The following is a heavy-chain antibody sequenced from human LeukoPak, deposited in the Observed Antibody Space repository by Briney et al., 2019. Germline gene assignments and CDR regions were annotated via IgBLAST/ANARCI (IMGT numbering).Heavy chain of an antibody. V-gene: IGHV4-61*05. Sequence: KPSETLSLTCTVSGGSISSSSYYWGWIRQPPGKGLEWIGYIYYSGSTNYNPSLKSRVTISVDTSKNQFSLKLSSVTAADTAVYYCARSAVEMATIDFDYWGQGTLVTVSS. J-gene: IGHJ4*02. CDR1: GGSISSSSYY. CDR3: ARSAVEMATIDFDY. CDR2: IYYSGST. D-gene: IGHD5-24*01.